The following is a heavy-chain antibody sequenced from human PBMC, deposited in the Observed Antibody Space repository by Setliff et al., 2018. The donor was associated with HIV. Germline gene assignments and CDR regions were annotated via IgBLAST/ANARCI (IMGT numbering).Heavy chain of an antibody. Sequence: GGSLRLSCAASGFTFSTYGMQWVRQAPGKGLEWVAFIRYDGSNQYYADSVKGRFTISRDNSKNTLYLQMNSLRAEDTAMYYCAKDGLLRGSSVLAYWGQGTLVTVSS. J-gene: IGHJ4*02. D-gene: IGHD2-15*01. V-gene: IGHV3-30*02. CDR2: IRYDGSNQ. CDR1: GFTFSTYG. CDR3: AKDGLLRGSSVLAY.